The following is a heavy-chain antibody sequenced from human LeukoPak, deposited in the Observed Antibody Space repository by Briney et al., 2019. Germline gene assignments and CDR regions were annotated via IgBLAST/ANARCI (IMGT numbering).Heavy chain of an antibody. D-gene: IGHD6-6*01. CDR2: FSGSGGST. V-gene: IGHV3-23*01. CDR1: GFTFSSYA. CDR3: ARVQLVDYYYYSYMDV. Sequence: GGSLRLSCAASGFTFSSYAMSWVRQAPGKGLECISGFSGSGGSTYYADSVKGRFTISRDNAKNSLYLQMNSLRAEDTALYYCARVQLVDYYYYSYMDVWGKGTTVTVSS. J-gene: IGHJ6*03.